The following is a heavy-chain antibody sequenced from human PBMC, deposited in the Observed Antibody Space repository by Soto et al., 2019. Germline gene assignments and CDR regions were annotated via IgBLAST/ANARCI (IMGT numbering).Heavy chain of an antibody. CDR3: ARDALGYYYYYMDV. V-gene: IGHV4-59*01. CDR1: GGSISSYY. Sequence: SETLSLTCTVSGGSISSYYWSWIRQPPGKGLEWIGYIYYSGSTNYNPSLKSRVTISVDTSKNQFSLKLSSVTAADTAVYYCARDALGYYYYYMDVWGKGTTVTVSS. J-gene: IGHJ6*03. CDR2: IYYSGST.